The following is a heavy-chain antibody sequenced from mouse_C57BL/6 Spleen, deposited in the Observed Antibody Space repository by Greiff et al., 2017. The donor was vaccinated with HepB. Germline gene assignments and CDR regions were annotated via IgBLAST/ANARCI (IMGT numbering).Heavy chain of an antibody. CDR3: ARYEGSSPFAY. CDR2: IRNKANGYTT. D-gene: IGHD1-1*01. CDR1: GFTFTDYY. J-gene: IGHJ3*01. Sequence: EVMLVESGGGLVQPGGSLSLSCAASGFTFTDYYMSWVRQPPGKALEWLGFIRNKANGYTTEYSASVKGRFTISRDNSQSILYLQMNALRAEDSATYYCARYEGSSPFAYWGQGTLVTVSA. V-gene: IGHV7-3*01.